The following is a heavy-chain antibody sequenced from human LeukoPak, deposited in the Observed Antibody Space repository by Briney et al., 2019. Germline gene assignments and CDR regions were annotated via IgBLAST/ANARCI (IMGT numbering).Heavy chain of an antibody. Sequence: ASVKVSCKASGYTFTGYYMHWVRQAPGQGLEGMGWINPNSGGTNYAQKFQGRVTMTRDTSISTAYMELSRLRSDDTAVYYCARGRGYDILTGYYTGNYFDYWGQGTLVTVSS. CDR2: INPNSGGT. CDR3: ARGRGYDILTGYYTGNYFDY. CDR1: GYTFTGYY. J-gene: IGHJ4*02. D-gene: IGHD3-9*01. V-gene: IGHV1-2*02.